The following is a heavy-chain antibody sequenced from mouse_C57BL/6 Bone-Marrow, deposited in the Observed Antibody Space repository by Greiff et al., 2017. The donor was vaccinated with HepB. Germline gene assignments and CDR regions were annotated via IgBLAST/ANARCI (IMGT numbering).Heavy chain of an antibody. J-gene: IGHJ3*01. CDR2: ISDGGSYT. Sequence: EVKLVESGGGLVKPGGSLKLSCAASGFTFSSYAMSWVRQTPEKRLEWVATISDGGSYTYYPDNVKGRFTISRDNAKNNLYLQMSHLKSEDTAMYYCARTYYSNYRFAYWGQGTLVTVSA. CDR1: GFTFSSYA. D-gene: IGHD2-5*01. CDR3: ARTYYSNYRFAY. V-gene: IGHV5-4*03.